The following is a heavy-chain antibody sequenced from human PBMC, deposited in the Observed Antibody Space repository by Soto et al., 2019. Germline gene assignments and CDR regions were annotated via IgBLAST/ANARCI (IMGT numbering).Heavy chain of an antibody. CDR2: INHSGST. V-gene: IGHV4-34*01. CDR1: GGSFSGYY. D-gene: IGHD3-10*01. J-gene: IGHJ2*01. CDR3: ARVWTEADWYFDL. Sequence: PSETLSLTCAVYGGSFSGYYWSWSRQPPGKGLEWIGEINHSGSTNYNPSLKSRVTISVDTSKNQFSLKLSSVTAADTAVYYCARVWTEADWYFDLWGRGTLVTVSS.